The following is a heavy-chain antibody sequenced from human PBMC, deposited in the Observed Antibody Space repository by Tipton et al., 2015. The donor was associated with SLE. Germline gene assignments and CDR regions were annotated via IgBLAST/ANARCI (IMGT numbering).Heavy chain of an antibody. Sequence: SLRLSCVGSGFNFTKYRMSWIRQAPGKGLQWVAHIKEDGVEQFYADSVKGRLTISRDNAKSSLFLQLNSLRVDDTAIYYCARVDVGYDSIAGKYDGALDPWGRATLVADSS. CDR3: ARVDVGYDSIAGKYDGALDP. V-gene: IGHV3-7*01. CDR1: GFNFTKYR. D-gene: IGHD2-2*01. CDR2: IKEDGVEQ. J-gene: IGHJ2*01.